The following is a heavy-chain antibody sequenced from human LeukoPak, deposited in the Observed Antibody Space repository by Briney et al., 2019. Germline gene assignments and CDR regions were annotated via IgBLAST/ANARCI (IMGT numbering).Heavy chain of an antibody. CDR1: GFTFSDYG. CDR2: ISYGGDVT. V-gene: IGHV3-23*01. Sequence: GGSLRLSCAASGFTFSDYGMSWVRQVPGKGPEWVSAISYGGDVTSYADSVKGRFTISRDNSKSTLFLQMNSLRAEDTALYYCAKRTGGTYGEFDFWGQEPWSPSPQ. J-gene: IGHJ4*01. CDR3: AKRTGGTYGEFDF. D-gene: IGHD1-26*01.